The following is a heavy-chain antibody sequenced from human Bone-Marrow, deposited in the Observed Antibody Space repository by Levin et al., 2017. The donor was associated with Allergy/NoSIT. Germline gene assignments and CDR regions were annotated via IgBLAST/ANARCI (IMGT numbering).Heavy chain of an antibody. CDR1: GFTFSNYW. V-gene: IGHV3-74*01. J-gene: IGHJ2*01. D-gene: IGHD2-21*01. CDR2: INGDGSRP. Sequence: GESLKISCAASGFTFSNYWMHWVRQVPGKGLEWVSRINGDGSRPYYADSVKGRLTISRDNAKNTLFLQMTSLRAEDTAVYSCARIDCAGDCDSRDGSFDRWGRGTLVTVSS. CDR3: ARIDCAGDCDSRDGSFDR.